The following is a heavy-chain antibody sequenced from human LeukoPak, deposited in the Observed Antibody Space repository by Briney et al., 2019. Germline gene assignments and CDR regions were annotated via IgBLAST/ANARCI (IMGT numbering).Heavy chain of an antibody. Sequence: GSLRLSCAASGFTFSSYAMSWVRQAPGKELEWVSAISGSGGSTYYADSVKGRFTISRDNSKNTLYLQMNSLRAEDTAVYYCAKTGYSSGKGDYWGQGTLVTVSS. D-gene: IGHD6-19*01. J-gene: IGHJ4*02. CDR3: AKTGYSSGKGDY. CDR1: GFTFSSYA. V-gene: IGHV3-23*01. CDR2: ISGSGGST.